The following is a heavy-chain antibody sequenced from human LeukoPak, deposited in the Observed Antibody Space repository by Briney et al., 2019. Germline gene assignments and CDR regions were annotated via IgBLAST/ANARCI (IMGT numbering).Heavy chain of an antibody. CDR2: INYSGST. J-gene: IGHJ4*02. D-gene: IGHD5-12*01. Sequence: KPSHTLALPRTVSGGPIRSYYWSWIRQPPGKGLEGIGYINYSGSTNYNPSLKSRVTISVDTSKKQCSLKLSSVTAADTAVYYCARQGYSAYEILDYWGQGTLVTVSS. CDR3: ARQGYSAYEILDY. V-gene: IGHV4-59*08. CDR1: GGPIRSYY.